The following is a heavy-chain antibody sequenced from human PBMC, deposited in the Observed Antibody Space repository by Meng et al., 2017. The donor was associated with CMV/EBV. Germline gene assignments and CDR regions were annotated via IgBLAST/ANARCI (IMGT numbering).Heavy chain of an antibody. CDR1: GFTFSSYW. V-gene: IGHV3-15*01. D-gene: IGHD3-3*01. Sequence: GESLKISCAASGFTFSSYWMSWVRQAPGKGLEWVGRIKSKTDGGTTDYAAPVKGRFTISRDDSKNTLYLQMNSLKTEDTAVYYCTTELRRFLEWSLPRYYGMDVWGQGTTVTVSS. CDR2: IKSKTDGGTT. J-gene: IGHJ6*02. CDR3: TTELRRFLEWSLPRYYGMDV.